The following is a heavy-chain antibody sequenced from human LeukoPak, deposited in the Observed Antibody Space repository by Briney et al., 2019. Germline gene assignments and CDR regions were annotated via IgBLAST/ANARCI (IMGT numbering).Heavy chain of an antibody. CDR2: INHSGST. CDR1: GGYFSGYF. CDR3: ARAPRYQLILPEAREAFDI. V-gene: IGHV4-34*01. J-gene: IGHJ3*02. Sequence: SETLSLTCAVYGGYFSGYFWSWIRQPPGRGLDGVGDINHSGSTNYNPSLKRQATISLTTSTNQYSLKLSYVTAADTAVYYCARAPRYQLILPEAREAFDIWGQGTMVTVSS. D-gene: IGHD2-2*01.